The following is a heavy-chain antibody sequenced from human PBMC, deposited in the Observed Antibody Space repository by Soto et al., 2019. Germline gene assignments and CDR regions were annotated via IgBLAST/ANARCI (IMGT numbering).Heavy chain of an antibody. J-gene: IGHJ5*02. Sequence: GESLKISCKGSGYSFTSYWIGWVRQMPGKSLEWMGIIYPGDSDTRYSPSFQGQVTISADKSISTAYLQWSSLKASDTAMYYCARHSRITMVRGISPGRIDPWGQGTLVTVSS. CDR2: IYPGDSDT. CDR1: GYSFTSYW. D-gene: IGHD3-10*01. V-gene: IGHV5-51*01. CDR3: ARHSRITMVRGISPGRIDP.